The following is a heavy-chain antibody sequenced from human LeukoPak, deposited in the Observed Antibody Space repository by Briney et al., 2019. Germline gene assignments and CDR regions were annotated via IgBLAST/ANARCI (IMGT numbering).Heavy chain of an antibody. CDR3: VGGGGMAEAAFDY. CDR2: TYYRSKWRN. V-gene: IGHV6-1*01. D-gene: IGHD6-19*01. J-gene: IGHJ4*02. Sequence: LSQTLSLTCAISGDSVSSNSAAWNWIRQSPSRGLEWLGRTYYRSKWRNDYAVSVKSRITINPDTSKNQFSLQLKSVTPEDTAVYYCVGGGGMAEAAFDYWGQGTLVTVSS. CDR1: GDSVSSNSAA.